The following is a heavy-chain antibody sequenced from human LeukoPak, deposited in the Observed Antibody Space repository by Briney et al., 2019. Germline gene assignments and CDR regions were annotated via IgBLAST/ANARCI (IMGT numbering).Heavy chain of an antibody. CDR1: GFTFSSYT. CDR2: ISSSSSHI. V-gene: IGHV3-21*01. CDR3: ARDGPRGGFDY. Sequence: GGSLRLSCAASGFTFSSYTMNWVRLAPGKGLEWVSSISSSSSHIYYADSVKGRFTISRDNAKNSLYLQMNSLRAEDTAVYYCARDGPRGGFDYWGQGTLVTVSS. D-gene: IGHD3-10*01. J-gene: IGHJ4*02.